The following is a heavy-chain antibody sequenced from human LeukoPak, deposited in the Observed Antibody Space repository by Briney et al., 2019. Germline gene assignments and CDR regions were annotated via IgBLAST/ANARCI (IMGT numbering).Heavy chain of an antibody. V-gene: IGHV4-39*02. J-gene: IGHJ4*02. Sequence: SETLSLTCSVSGASISGGTYYWGWIRQPPGKGLEWIGSIYYTGSTYDNPSLKSRVTISVDTSKNQFSLKLSSVTAADTAVYYCARDYDYVWGSYRFDYWAREPWSPSPQ. CDR1: GASISGGTYY. D-gene: IGHD3-16*01. CDR2: IYYTGST. CDR3: ARDYDYVWGSYRFDY.